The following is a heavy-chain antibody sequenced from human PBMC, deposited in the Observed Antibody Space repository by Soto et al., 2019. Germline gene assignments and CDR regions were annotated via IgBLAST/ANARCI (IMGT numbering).Heavy chain of an antibody. J-gene: IGHJ4*02. D-gene: IGHD4-17*01. CDR1: GGSISSGGYY. V-gene: IGHV4-31*03. CDR2: IYYSGST. CDR3: ARSPGATVNAFDH. Sequence: QVQLQESGPGLVKPSQTLSLTCTVSGGSISSGGYYWSWIRQHPGKGLEWFGYIYYSGSTYYNPSLKSRVTLSVDTSKNQFPLELSSGAAADTAVYYCARSPGATVNAFDHWGQGTLVPVSS.